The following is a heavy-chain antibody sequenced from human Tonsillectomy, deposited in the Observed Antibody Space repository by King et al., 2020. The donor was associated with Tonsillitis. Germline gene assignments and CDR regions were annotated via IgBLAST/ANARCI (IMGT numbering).Heavy chain of an antibody. Sequence: QLQESGSGLVKPSQTLSLTCAVSGGSISSGDYSWSWIRQPPGKGLEWIGYISHSGSTYYNPSLRSRVTMSVDRSKNQFSLKLASVTAADTAVYSCARATFYYPSGSYSYWDFDLWGRGTLVTVSS. J-gene: IGHJ2*01. D-gene: IGHD3-10*01. V-gene: IGHV4-30-2*01. CDR2: ISHSGST. CDR1: GGSISSGDYS. CDR3: ARATFYYPSGSYSYWDFDL.